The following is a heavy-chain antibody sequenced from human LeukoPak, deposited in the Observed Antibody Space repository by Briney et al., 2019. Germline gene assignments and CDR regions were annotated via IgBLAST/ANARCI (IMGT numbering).Heavy chain of an antibody. CDR1: GFTFSTNA. CDR3: ARGSTTVAFEI. Sequence: GGSLRLSCAASGFTFSTNAMSWVRQAPGKGLEWVAFIRYDGSNKYYADSVKGRFTISRDNAKNILYLQMNSLRVGDTAVYYCARGSTTVAFEIWGQGTMVSVSS. J-gene: IGHJ3*02. D-gene: IGHD1-26*01. V-gene: IGHV3-30*02. CDR2: IRYDGSNK.